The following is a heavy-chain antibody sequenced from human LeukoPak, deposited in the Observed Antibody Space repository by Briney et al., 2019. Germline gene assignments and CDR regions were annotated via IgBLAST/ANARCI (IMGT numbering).Heavy chain of an antibody. Sequence: PGGSLRLSCAASGFTFSSYAMSWVRQAPGKGLEWVGFIRSKAYGGTTEYAASVKGRFTISRDDSKSIAYLQMNSLKTEDTAVYYCTSGWIQRHDWPYWGQGTLVTVSS. CDR2: IRSKAYGGTT. CDR1: GFTFSSYA. D-gene: IGHD5-18*01. CDR3: TSGWIQRHDWPY. V-gene: IGHV3-49*04. J-gene: IGHJ4*02.